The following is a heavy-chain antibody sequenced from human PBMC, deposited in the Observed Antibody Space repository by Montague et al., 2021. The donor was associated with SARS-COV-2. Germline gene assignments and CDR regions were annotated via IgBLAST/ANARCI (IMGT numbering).Heavy chain of an antibody. J-gene: IGHJ6*02. V-gene: IGHV3-48*03. Sequence: SLRLSCAASGFTFSSYEMNWVRQAPGKGLEWVSYISSSGSTIYYADSVKGRFTISRDNAKNSLYLQMNSLRAEDTAVYSCARGGTYYDFWSGYRNYYYAMDVWGQGTTVTVSS. CDR3: ARGGTYYDFWSGYRNYYYAMDV. D-gene: IGHD3-3*01. CDR1: GFTFSSYE. CDR2: ISSSGSTI.